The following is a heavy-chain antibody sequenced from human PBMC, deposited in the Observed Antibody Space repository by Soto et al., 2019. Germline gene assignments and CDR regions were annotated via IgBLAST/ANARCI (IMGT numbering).Heavy chain of an antibody. V-gene: IGHV4-38-2*01. D-gene: IGHD6-13*01. Sequence: SDPLSLRGAVSEYATNSRDYWGCIRQPPGKGLEWIGSIFYNGNTYYNPSPKSRVTISGDTSKNQFSLKVSSVTAADTAVYYCARGTSWQLPFDYWGQGTLVTVSS. CDR3: ARGTSWQLPFDY. J-gene: IGHJ4*02. CDR1: EYATNSRDY. CDR2: IFYNGNT.